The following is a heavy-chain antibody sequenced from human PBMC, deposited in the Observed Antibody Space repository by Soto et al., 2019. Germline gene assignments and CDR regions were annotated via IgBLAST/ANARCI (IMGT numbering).Heavy chain of an antibody. J-gene: IGHJ4*02. CDR1: GFTFSRHA. Sequence: EVQLLESGGGLVQPGGSLRLSCTASGFTFSRHAMTWVRQAPGKGLEWVSGLIDSGGSIYYADSVKGRFTISRDDSMNTLYLQMDTLRAEATAICDGAKVTSSWYAGFFDRWGQGTPVTVST. CDR2: LIDSGGSI. V-gene: IGHV3-23*01. CDR3: AKVTSSWYAGFFDR. D-gene: IGHD6-13*01.